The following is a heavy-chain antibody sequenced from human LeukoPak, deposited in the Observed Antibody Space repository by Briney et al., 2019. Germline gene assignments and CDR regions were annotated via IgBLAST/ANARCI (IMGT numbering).Heavy chain of an antibody. D-gene: IGHD2-15*01. CDR3: AKDRGALGYCSSGTCYADY. Sequence: GGSLRLSCAASGFTFSSYAMSWVRQAPGKGLEWASGISGSGGSTYYADSVKGRFTISRDNSKNTLYLQMNSLRAEDTAVYYCAKDRGALGYCSSGTCYADYWGQGTLVTVSS. CDR1: GFTFSSYA. CDR2: ISGSGGST. V-gene: IGHV3-23*01. J-gene: IGHJ4*02.